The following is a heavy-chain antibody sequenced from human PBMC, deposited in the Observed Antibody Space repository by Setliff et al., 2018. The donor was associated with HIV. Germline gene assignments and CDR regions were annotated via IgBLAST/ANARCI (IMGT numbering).Heavy chain of an antibody. J-gene: IGHJ3*02. D-gene: IGHD5-18*01. V-gene: IGHV3-49*04. CDR1: GFTFNNAW. CDR3: TRDKGYAFDI. Sequence: GGSLRLSCAASGFTFNNAWMSWVRQAPGKGLEWVGFIRGKAYGGTTEYAASVKDRFIVSREDSKSIAYLQINSLKTEDTAVYYCTRDKGYAFDIWGQGTMVTVSS. CDR2: IRGKAYGGTT.